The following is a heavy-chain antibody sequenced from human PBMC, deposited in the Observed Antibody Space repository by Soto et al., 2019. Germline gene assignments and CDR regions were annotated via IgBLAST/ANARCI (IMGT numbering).Heavy chain of an antibody. CDR3: AGGDAWAMIFAH. CDR1: GGSVNSGGYY. D-gene: IGHD3-22*01. J-gene: IGHJ4*02. Sequence: QVQLQESGPGLVKPSQTLSLSCTVSGGSVNSGGYYWSWIRQVPGKGLEWIGHVYFSGDTYYNPSLKSRVAISLDTPENQFSLKLSSVTAADTAVYYCAGGDAWAMIFAHRGQGTPVTVSS. CDR2: VYFSGDT. V-gene: IGHV4-31*03.